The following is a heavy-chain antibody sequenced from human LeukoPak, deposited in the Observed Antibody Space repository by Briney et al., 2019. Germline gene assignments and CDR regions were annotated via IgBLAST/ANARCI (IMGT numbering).Heavy chain of an antibody. J-gene: IGHJ4*02. V-gene: IGHV3-66*01. CDR2: IYSGGTT. D-gene: IGHD6-13*01. CDR1: GFTVSSNY. Sequence: GGSLRLSCAASGFTVSSNYMSWVRQAPGKGLEWVSVIYSGGTTYYADSVKGRFTISRDNSKNTLYLQMNSLRAEDTAVYYCARNRGGSRSDCWGQGTLVTVSS. CDR3: ARNRGGSRSDC.